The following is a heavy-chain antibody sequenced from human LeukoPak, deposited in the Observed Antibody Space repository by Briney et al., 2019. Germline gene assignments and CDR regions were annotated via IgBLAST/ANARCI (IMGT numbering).Heavy chain of an antibody. CDR2: IYYSGST. V-gene: IGHV4-39*07. Sequence: SETLSLTCTVSGGSISSSSYYWGWIRQPPGKGLEWIGSIYYSGSTYYNPSLKSRVTISVDTSKNQFSLKLSSVTAADTAVYYCARGGDGYNFGYLDYWGQGTLVTVSS. D-gene: IGHD5-24*01. CDR1: GGSISSSSYY. CDR3: ARGGDGYNFGYLDY. J-gene: IGHJ4*02.